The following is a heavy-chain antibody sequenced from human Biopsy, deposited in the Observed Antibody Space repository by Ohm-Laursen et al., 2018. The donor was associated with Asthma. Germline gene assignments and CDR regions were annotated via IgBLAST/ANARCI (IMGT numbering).Heavy chain of an antibody. Sequence: SLRLSCSATGFNVNSYTFSWVRQAPGKGLAWVSAVSHDDEYKDYADSVKGRVTISRDISKNTLSLQMNSLRAEDTAVYYCARAYGGNFFSGAFDIWGQGTMVTVSS. D-gene: IGHD4-23*01. V-gene: IGHV3-30*14. CDR3: ARAYGGNFFSGAFDI. CDR2: VSHDDEYK. J-gene: IGHJ3*02. CDR1: GFNVNSYT.